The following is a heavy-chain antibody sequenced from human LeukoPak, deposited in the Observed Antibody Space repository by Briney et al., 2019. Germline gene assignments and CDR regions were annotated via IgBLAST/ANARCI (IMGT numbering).Heavy chain of an antibody. D-gene: IGHD5-18*01. Sequence: SETLSLTCTVSGGSIRSSYYYWGWIRQPPGKGLEWIGSIYDSGSTYYNPSLKSRVTISVDTSKNQFSLKLSSVTAADTAVYYCARVRYSYGYELGYWGQGTLVTVSS. CDR3: ARVRYSYGYELGY. CDR1: GGSIRSSYYY. J-gene: IGHJ4*02. CDR2: IYDSGST. V-gene: IGHV4-39*07.